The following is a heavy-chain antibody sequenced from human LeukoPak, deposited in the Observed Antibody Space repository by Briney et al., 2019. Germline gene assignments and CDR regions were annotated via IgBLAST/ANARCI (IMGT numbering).Heavy chain of an antibody. V-gene: IGHV3-23*01. J-gene: IGHJ4*02. CDR2: ISGSGGST. CDR1: GFTFSSYA. D-gene: IGHD4-17*01. Sequence: GGSLRLSCAASGFTFSSYAMRWVRQAPGRGLEWVSAISGSGGSTYYADSVKGRFTISRDNSKNTLYLQMNSLRAEDTAVYYCATINDYGDYSFDYWGQGTLVTVSS. CDR3: ATINDYGDYSFDY.